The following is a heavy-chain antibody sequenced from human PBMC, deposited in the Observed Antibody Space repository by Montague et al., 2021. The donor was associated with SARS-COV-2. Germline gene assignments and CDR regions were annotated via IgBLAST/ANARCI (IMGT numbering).Heavy chain of an antibody. CDR2: IYYSGST. CDR3: ARGARQGYGFRLGSFDS. CDR1: GDSISHSSYY. D-gene: IGHD3-10*01. V-gene: IGHV4-39*07. J-gene: IGHJ4*02. Sequence: SETLSLTCTVSGDSISHSSYYWGWIRQPPGEGLEWIGSIYYSGSTYYNPSLKSRVTISVDTSKNQFSLKLNSVTAADTAVYYCARGARQGYGFRLGSFDSWGQGTLVTVSS.